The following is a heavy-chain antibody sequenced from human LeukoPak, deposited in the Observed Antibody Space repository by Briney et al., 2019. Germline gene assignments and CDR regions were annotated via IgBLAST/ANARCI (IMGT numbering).Heavy chain of an antibody. J-gene: IGHJ4*02. Sequence: GGSLRLSCAASGLSFGAHAMHWVRQAPGMGLEWVSGVGGGGQRTHYADSVKGRFTISRDNSKNTLYLQMNSLRAEDTAVYYCARAWGYYYGSGSFYYWGQGTLVTVSS. D-gene: IGHD3-10*01. V-gene: IGHV3-23*01. CDR2: VGGGGQRT. CDR3: ARAWGYYYGSGSFYY. CDR1: GLSFGAHA.